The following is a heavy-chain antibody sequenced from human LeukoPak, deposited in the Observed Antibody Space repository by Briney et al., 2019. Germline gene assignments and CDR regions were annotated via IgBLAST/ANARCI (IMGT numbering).Heavy chain of an antibody. J-gene: IGHJ6*02. CDR3: ARVGQEYYYGMDV. D-gene: IGHD2/OR15-2a*01. Sequence: GGSLRLSCAASGFTFSDYYMAWIRQAPGKGLEWVSYISSSTGYTNYGDSLKGRFTISRDNPKNSLYLQMNGLRAEDTAVYYCARVGQEYYYGMDVWGQGTTVTVSS. CDR1: GFTFSDYY. V-gene: IGHV3-11*06. CDR2: ISSSTGYT.